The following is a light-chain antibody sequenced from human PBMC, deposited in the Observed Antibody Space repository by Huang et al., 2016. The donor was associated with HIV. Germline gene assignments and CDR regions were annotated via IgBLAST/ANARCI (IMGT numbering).Light chain of an antibody. J-gene: IGKJ5*01. V-gene: IGKV3-11*01. CDR3: QQRSNWPSIT. Sequence: EIVLTQSPATLSLSPGARATLSYRASQSVSSDLAGHQQQPGQGPRLLIYDASKTATGTPARFSGSGSGTDFTLAISSLEPEDFAVYYCQQRSNWPSITFGQGTRLEIK. CDR2: DAS. CDR1: QSVSSD.